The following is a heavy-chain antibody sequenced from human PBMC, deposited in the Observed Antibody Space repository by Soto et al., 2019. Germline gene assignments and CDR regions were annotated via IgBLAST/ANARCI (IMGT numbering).Heavy chain of an antibody. V-gene: IGHV3-53*01. CDR3: ARVRGNQLLWWFDP. D-gene: IGHD2-2*01. Sequence: GGSLRLSCAASGFTVSSNYMSWVRQAPGKGLEWVSVLYSGGSTYYADSVKGRFTISRDNSKNTLYLQMNSLRAEDTAVYYCARVRGNQLLWWFDPWGQGTLVTVSS. CDR1: GFTVSSNY. CDR2: LYSGGST. J-gene: IGHJ5*02.